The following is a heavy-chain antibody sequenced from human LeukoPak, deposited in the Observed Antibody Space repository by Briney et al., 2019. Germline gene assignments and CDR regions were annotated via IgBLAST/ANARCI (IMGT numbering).Heavy chain of an antibody. V-gene: IGHV4-34*01. Sequence: SETLSLTCAVYGGSFSGYYWSWIRQPPGKGLEWIGEINHSGSTNYNPSLKSRVTISVDTSKNQFSLKLSSVTAADTAVYYCARGHTMVRGVNYFDYWAREPWSPSPQ. CDR1: GGSFSGYY. CDR3: ARGHTMVRGVNYFDY. D-gene: IGHD3-10*01. J-gene: IGHJ4*02. CDR2: INHSGST.